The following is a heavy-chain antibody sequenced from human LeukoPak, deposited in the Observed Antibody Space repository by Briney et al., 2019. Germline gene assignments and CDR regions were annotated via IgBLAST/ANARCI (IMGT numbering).Heavy chain of an antibody. Sequence: SETLSLTCTVSGGSISISNYYWGWIRQPPGKGLEWIGSMSYSGRTYYNPSLKTRVTVSLDTSKNQFSLNLISVTAADTAVYYCVRSDDFWSGYYGYWGQGTLVTVSS. CDR2: MSYSGRT. CDR1: GGSISISNYY. CDR3: VRSDDFWSGYYGY. D-gene: IGHD3-3*01. V-gene: IGHV4-39*07. J-gene: IGHJ4*02.